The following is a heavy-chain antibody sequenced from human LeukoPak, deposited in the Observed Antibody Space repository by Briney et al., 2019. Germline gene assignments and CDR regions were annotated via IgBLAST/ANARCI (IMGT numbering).Heavy chain of an antibody. CDR3: ARGHSPYYYDSSGYLDY. CDR1: GGSISSYY. D-gene: IGHD3-22*01. V-gene: IGHV4-59*01. J-gene: IGHJ4*02. CDR2: IYYSGST. Sequence: SETLSLTCTVSGGSISSYYWSWIRQPPGKGLEWIGYIYYSGSTNYNPSLKSRVTISVDTSKNQFSLKLSSVTAADTAVYYCARGHSPYYYDSSGYLDYWGQGTLVTVSS.